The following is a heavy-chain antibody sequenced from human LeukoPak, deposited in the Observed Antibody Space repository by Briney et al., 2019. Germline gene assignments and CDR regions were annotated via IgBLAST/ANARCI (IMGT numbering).Heavy chain of an antibody. CDR1: GFTSSSYW. J-gene: IGHJ4*02. V-gene: IGHV3-7*04. D-gene: IGHD5-24*01. CDR3: AGRGDGNLYYFDH. Sequence: GGSLRLSCAAPGFTSSSYWMSSGRQAPGKGLEWVANIKQDGGEKYYVDSVKGRFTISRDNAKNSLYLQMNSLRPEDTAVYYCAGRGDGNLYYFDHWAQGTLVTASS. CDR2: IKQDGGEK.